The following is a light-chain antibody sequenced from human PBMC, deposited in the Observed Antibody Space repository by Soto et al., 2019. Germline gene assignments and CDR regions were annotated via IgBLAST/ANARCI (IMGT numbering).Light chain of an antibody. CDR2: GAS. J-gene: IGKJ1*01. CDR1: QSVSSN. Sequence: EIVLTQSPATLSLSPGERATLYCGASQSVSSNLAWYQQKPGQAPRLLIYGASIRATGIPARFSGSGSGTEFTLTISSLQPEDFAVFYCQQYNNWPWTFGQGTKVDIK. CDR3: QQYNNWPWT. V-gene: IGKV3-15*01.